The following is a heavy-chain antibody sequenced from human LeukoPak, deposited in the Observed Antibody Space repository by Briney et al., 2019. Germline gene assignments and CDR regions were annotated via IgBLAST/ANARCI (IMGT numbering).Heavy chain of an antibody. D-gene: IGHD5-12*01. CDR2: IYSGGST. CDR3: ASVNGYDRRH. Sequence: GGSLRLSCAASGFTFTSYAMSWVRQAPGKGLEWVSVIYSGGSTYYADSVKGRFTISRDNSKNTLYLQMNSLRAEDTAVYYCASVNGYDRRHWGQGTLVTVSS. V-gene: IGHV3-66*02. J-gene: IGHJ4*02. CDR1: GFTFTSYA.